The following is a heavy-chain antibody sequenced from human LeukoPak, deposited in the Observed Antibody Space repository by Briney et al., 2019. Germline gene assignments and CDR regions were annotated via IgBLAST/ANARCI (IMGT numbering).Heavy chain of an antibody. CDR1: GFTFSSYG. CDR2: ISGSGGFT. Sequence: GGTLRLSCAASGFTFSSYGMSWVRQAPGKGLEWVSGISGSGGFTYYADSLKGRFTISRDNSKNTLYLQMNSLRAEDTAVYYCAKRGRYSYGSPPGPSHWGQGTLVTVSS. J-gene: IGHJ4*02. D-gene: IGHD5-18*01. V-gene: IGHV3-23*01. CDR3: AKRGRYSYGSPPGPSH.